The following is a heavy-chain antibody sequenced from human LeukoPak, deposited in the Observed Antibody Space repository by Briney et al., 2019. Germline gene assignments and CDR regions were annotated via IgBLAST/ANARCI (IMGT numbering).Heavy chain of an antibody. D-gene: IGHD5-18*01. CDR2: MNPNSGNT. J-gene: IGHJ4*02. V-gene: IGHV1-8*01. CDR1: GYTFTSYD. CDR3: ARTGYSYGPPPD. Sequence: ASVKVSCKASGYTFTSYDINWVRQATGQGLEWMGWMNPNSGNTGYAQKLQGRVTMTTDTSTSTAYMELRSLRSDDTAVYYCARTGYSYGPPPDWGQGTLVTVSS.